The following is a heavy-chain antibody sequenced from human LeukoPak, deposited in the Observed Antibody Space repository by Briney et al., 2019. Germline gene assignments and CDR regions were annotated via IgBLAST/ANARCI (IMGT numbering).Heavy chain of an antibody. D-gene: IGHD3-10*01. J-gene: IGHJ6*02. V-gene: IGHV1-69*04. CDR2: IIPILGIA. CDR3: ASTSPYGSGRYYYYYYGMDV. Sequence: GASVKVSCKASGGTFSSYAISRVRQAPGQGLEWMGRIIPILGIANYAQKFQGRVTITADKSTSTAYMELSSLRSEDTAVYYCASTSPYGSGRYYYYYYGMDVWGQGTTVTVSS. CDR1: GGTFSSYA.